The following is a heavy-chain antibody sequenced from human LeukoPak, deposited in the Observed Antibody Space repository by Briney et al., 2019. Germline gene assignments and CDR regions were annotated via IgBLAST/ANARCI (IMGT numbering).Heavy chain of an antibody. J-gene: IGHJ2*01. Sequence: PGGSLRLSCAVSGFNFDDYAMHWVRQAPGRGLEWVSGINWKTGNGIYADSVKGRFTVSRDNSKNTLFLQMNILRADDTAVYYCARGPAAASYYYFDLWGRGTLVTVSS. CDR3: ARGPAAASYYYFDL. V-gene: IGHV3-9*01. CDR1: GFNFDDYA. D-gene: IGHD6-13*01. CDR2: INWKTGNG.